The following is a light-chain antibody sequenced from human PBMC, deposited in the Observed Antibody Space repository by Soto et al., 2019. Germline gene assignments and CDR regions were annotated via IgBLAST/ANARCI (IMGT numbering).Light chain of an antibody. V-gene: IGKV3-15*01. Sequence: EIVMTQSPATLSVSPGETATLSCRASQTVSDKLAWYQQKPGQAPRLLIYGASTRATGIPDRFSGSGSGTEFTLTISRLEPDDFAVYYCQQFSSYPVAFGEGTKVDIK. J-gene: IGKJ4*01. CDR2: GAS. CDR3: QQFSSYPVA. CDR1: QTVSDK.